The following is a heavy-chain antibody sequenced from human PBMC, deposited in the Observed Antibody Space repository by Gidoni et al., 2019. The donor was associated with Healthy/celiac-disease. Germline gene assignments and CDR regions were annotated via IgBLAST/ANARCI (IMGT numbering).Heavy chain of an antibody. D-gene: IGHD6-19*01. CDR3: ARDGTPGYSSGWLSWFDP. CDR2: ISISSSYI. CDR1: GFTFSSYI. Sequence: EVQLVESGVGLVKPGVSLRLSCAASGFTFSSYIMNWVRQAPGKGLEWVSSISISSSYIYYADSVKGRFTITRDNAKNSLYLQMNSLRAEDTAVYYCARDGTPGYSSGWLSWFDPWGQGTLVTVSS. V-gene: IGHV3-21*01. J-gene: IGHJ5*02.